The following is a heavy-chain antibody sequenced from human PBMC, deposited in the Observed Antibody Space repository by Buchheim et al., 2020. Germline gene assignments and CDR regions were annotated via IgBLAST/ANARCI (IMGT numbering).Heavy chain of an antibody. Sequence: EVQLVESGGGLVQPGGSLRLSCAASGFTLSTYWMTWVRQAPGKGLEWVANIKQDGSEKYYVDSVKGGFTISRDNAKNSLSLQLNSLRAEDTAVYYCARVVRFGALSGYFDYWGQGIL. J-gene: IGHJ4*02. V-gene: IGHV3-7*01. CDR1: GFTLSTYW. D-gene: IGHD3-10*01. CDR2: IKQDGSEK. CDR3: ARVVRFGALSGYFDY.